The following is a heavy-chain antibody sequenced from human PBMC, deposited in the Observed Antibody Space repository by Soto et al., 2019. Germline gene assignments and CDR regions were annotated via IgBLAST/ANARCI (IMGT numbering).Heavy chain of an antibody. Sequence: QITLKESGPTLVKPTQTLTLTCTFSGFSLSTSGVGVGWIRQPPGKALEWLALIYWDDDKRYSPSLKSRLTITKDTSKNQVVLTMTNMDPVDTATYYCALIIANYFDSSGYTYAFDIWGQGTMVTVSS. CDR2: IYWDDDK. J-gene: IGHJ3*02. V-gene: IGHV2-5*02. D-gene: IGHD3-22*01. CDR3: ALIIANYFDSSGYTYAFDI. CDR1: GFSLSTSGVG.